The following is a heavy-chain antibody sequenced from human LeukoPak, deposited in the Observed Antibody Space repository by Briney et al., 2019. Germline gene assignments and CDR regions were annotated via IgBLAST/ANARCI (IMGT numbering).Heavy chain of an antibody. CDR1: GVIISSYA. V-gene: IGHV3-23*01. J-gene: IGHJ5*02. CDR3: AKDRVSPGFNWFDP. Sequence: GGSLRLSCAASGVIISSYAMRWVRQAPGKGLEWVSAINGRGDNTYYADFVKGRFTISRDNSKSTVYLQMNSLRTEDTAVYYCAKDRVSPGFNWFDPWGQGTLVTVSS. D-gene: IGHD2/OR15-2a*01. CDR2: INGRGDNT.